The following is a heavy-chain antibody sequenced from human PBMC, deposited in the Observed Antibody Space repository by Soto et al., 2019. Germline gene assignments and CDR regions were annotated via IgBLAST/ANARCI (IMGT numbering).Heavy chain of an antibody. CDR1: GGSFSGYY. V-gene: IGHV4-34*01. J-gene: IGHJ6*02. Sequence: QVQLQQWGAGLLKPSETLSLTCAVYGGSFSGYYWSWIRQPPGKGLEWIGEINHSGSTNYNPSLTSRVTISVDTSKNQFSLKLSSVTAADTAVYYCARGADYYGMDVWGQGTTVTVSS. CDR2: INHSGST. CDR3: ARGADYYGMDV.